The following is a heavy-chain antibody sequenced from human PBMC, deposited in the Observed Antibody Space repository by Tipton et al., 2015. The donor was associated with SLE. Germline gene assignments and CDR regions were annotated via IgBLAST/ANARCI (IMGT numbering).Heavy chain of an antibody. D-gene: IGHD1-26*01. J-gene: IGHJ4*02. CDR1: GFTFSSFA. V-gene: IGHV3-64D*09. Sequence: SLRLSCSASGFTFSSFAIHWVRQAPGKGLEYVSAISSNGGSTYYADSVKGRFTISRDNSKNTLYLQMSSLRPEDTAVYYRVGATANYWGQGTLVTVSS. CDR2: ISSNGGST. CDR3: VGATANY.